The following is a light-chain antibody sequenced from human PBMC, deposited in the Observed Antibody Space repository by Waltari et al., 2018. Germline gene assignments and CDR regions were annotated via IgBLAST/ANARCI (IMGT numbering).Light chain of an antibody. CDR3: QTGGHGTWV. V-gene: IGLV4-69*01. CDR2: VNSDGSH. Sequence: QLVLTQSPSASASLGAPVKLTCTLSSGHSSNVIAWLQQRPEKGPRFLMKVNSDGSHNKGDESPDRFPGSSSGADRYLTLSSLQSEDEGDYYCQTGGHGTWVFGGGTKLTVL. CDR1: SGHSSNV. J-gene: IGLJ3*02.